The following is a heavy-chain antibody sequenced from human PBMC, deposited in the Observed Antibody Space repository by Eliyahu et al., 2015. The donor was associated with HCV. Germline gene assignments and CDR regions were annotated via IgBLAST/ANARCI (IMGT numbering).Heavy chain of an antibody. J-gene: IGHJ3*01. CDR3: ARDISLGAEADAFDV. V-gene: IGHV3-9*01. D-gene: IGHD3-16*01. CDR1: GFRLHHYA. CDR2: ITWNSADK. Sequence: DVRLIQSGGGLVQPGRSLRLSCXASGFRLHHYAMTWVRQLPAKGLEWVSRITWNSADKAYVDSVKGRFTVSRDNARDILFLHMNSLTVEDSGLYYCARDISLGAEADAFDVWGQGVMVTVSS.